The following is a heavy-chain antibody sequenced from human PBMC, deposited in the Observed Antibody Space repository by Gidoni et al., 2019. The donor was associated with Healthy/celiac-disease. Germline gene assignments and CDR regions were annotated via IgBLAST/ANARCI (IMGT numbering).Heavy chain of an antibody. Sequence: QVQLVQSGAEVKKTGASVKVSCKASGYTFTSSAMHWVRQAPGQRLEWMGWINAGNGNTKYSQKFQGRVTITRDTSASTANMGLSSLRSEDTAVYYCARGVHVGYGDSDYAFDIWGQGTMVTVSS. D-gene: IGHD4-17*01. J-gene: IGHJ3*02. CDR3: ARGVHVGYGDSDYAFDI. V-gene: IGHV1-3*01. CDR2: INAGNGNT. CDR1: GYTFTSSA.